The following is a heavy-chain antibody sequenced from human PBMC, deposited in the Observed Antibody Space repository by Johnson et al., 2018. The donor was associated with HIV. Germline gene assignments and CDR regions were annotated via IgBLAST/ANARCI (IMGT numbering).Heavy chain of an antibody. CDR2: IKQDGSEK. J-gene: IGHJ3*02. CDR3: ARVKDPDAFDI. CDR1: GFTFSNYW. V-gene: IGHV3-7*05. Sequence: VQLVESGGDLVQPGGSLRLSCAASGFTFSNYWMSWVRQAPGKGLEWVANIKQDGSEKYYVDSVKGRFTISRDNAKNSLYLQMNSLRAEDTAVYYCARVKDPDAFDIWGQGTMVTVSS.